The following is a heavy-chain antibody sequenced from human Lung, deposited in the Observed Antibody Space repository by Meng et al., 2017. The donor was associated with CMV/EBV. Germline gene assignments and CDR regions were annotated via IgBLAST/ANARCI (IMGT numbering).Heavy chain of an antibody. D-gene: IGHD4-11*01. Sequence: GESXKISXAASGFTFSDYYMSWIRQAPGKGLEWVSYISSSGSTIYYADSVKGRFTVSRDNAKNSLYLQMNSLRAEDTAVYYCARERYSNYGLDYWGQGTXVTVSS. V-gene: IGHV3-11*04. J-gene: IGHJ4*02. CDR1: GFTFSDYY. CDR3: ARERYSNYGLDY. CDR2: ISSSGSTI.